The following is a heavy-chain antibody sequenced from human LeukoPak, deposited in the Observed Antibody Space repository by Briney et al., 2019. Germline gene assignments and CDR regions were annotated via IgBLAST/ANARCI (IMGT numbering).Heavy chain of an antibody. J-gene: IGHJ4*02. CDR3: AKVPYRAVVWLVFDY. Sequence: PGGSLRLSCAASGFTFNTYAMSWVRQAPGKGLEWVSGISASGGSTYYADSVKGRFTISRDNSKNTLYLQMNSLRAEDTAVYYCAKVPYRAVVWLVFDYWGQGTLVTVSS. D-gene: IGHD6-19*01. CDR1: GFTFNTYA. CDR2: ISASGGST. V-gene: IGHV3-23*01.